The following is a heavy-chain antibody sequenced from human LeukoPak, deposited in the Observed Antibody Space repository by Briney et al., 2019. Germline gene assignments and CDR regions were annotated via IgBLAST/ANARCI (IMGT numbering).Heavy chain of an antibody. D-gene: IGHD3-22*01. CDR2: IYYSGST. CDR1: GGSISSSSYY. CDR3: ARDKSVETYYYDSSGYTN. V-gene: IGHV4-30-4*08. Sequence: SETLSLTCTVSGGSISSSSYYWGWIRQPPGKGLEWIGYIYYSGSTYYNPSLKSQVTISVDTSKNQFSLKLSSVTAADTAVYYCARDKSVETYYYDSSGYTNWGQGTLVTVSS. J-gene: IGHJ4*02.